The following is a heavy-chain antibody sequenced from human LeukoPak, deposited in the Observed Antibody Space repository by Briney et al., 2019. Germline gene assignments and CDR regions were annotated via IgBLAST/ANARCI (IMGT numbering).Heavy chain of an antibody. D-gene: IGHD6-6*01. CDR3: AAARPSNFFDY. Sequence: ASVKVSCKASGYTFSGYYMHWVRQAPGQGLEWMGWMNPNSSATSYAQRFQGRVTMTRDTPISTAYMELSRLSSDDTAVYYCAAARPSNFFDYWGQGTLVTVSS. V-gene: IGHV1-2*02. J-gene: IGHJ4*02. CDR1: GYTFSGYY. CDR2: MNPNSSAT.